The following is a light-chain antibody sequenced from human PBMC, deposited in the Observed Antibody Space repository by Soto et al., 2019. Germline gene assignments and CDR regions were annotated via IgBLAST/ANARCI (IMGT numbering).Light chain of an antibody. CDR2: GAS. V-gene: IGKV3-15*01. Sequence: EIVKTQSPATLSVSPGERATLSCGASQSVSNNLAWYQQKPGQAPRLLIYGASTRATGIPARFSGSGSGTEFTLTFSGLQSEDFALYYCQQYNDWPFTFGPGTKVDIK. J-gene: IGKJ3*01. CDR3: QQYNDWPFT. CDR1: QSVSNN.